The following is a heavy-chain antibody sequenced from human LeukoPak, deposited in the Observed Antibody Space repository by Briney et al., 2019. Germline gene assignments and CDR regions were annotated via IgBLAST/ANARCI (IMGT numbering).Heavy chain of an antibody. CDR2: INPNSGGT. J-gene: IGHJ5*02. V-gene: IGHV1-2*02. CDR3: ARGFYPHNNWFDP. Sequence: ASVKVSCKASGYTFTGYYMHWVRQAPGQGLEWMGWINPNSGGTNYAQKFLGRVTVTRDTSISTAYMELSRLGSDDTAVYYCARGFYPHNNWFDPWGQGTLVPVSS. D-gene: IGHD3-16*02. CDR1: GYTFTGYY.